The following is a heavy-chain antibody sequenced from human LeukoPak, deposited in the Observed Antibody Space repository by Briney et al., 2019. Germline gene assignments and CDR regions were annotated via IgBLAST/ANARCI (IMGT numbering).Heavy chain of an antibody. CDR2: IYDSGST. Sequence: SETLSLTCTVSGGSLSSYYWSWIRQPPGKGLEWIGYIYDSGSTNYNPSLKSRVTISVDTSKNQSSLKLSSVTAADTAVYYCACLTTADAFDIWGQGTKVSVSS. CDR3: ACLTTADAFDI. D-gene: IGHD3-22*01. CDR1: GGSLSSYY. J-gene: IGHJ3*02. V-gene: IGHV4-59*01.